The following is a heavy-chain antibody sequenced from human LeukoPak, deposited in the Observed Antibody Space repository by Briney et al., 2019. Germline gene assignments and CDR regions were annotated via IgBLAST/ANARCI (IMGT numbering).Heavy chain of an antibody. CDR1: GGTFSSYA. V-gene: IGHV1-69*05. Sequence: GSSVKVSCKASGGTFSSYAISWVRQAPGQGLERMGGIIPIFGTANYAQKFQGRVTITTDESTSTAYMELSSLRSEDTAVYYCARERSYVVAFDIWGQGTMVTVSS. J-gene: IGHJ3*02. CDR2: IIPIFGTA. CDR3: ARERSYVVAFDI. D-gene: IGHD3-16*01.